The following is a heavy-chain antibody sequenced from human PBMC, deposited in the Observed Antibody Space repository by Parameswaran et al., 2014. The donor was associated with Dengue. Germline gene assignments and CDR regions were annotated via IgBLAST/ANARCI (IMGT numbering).Heavy chain of an antibody. V-gene: IGHV3-11*04. Sequence: VRQAPGKGLEWVSYISSSGTTIYYADSVTGRFTISRDNAKNSLYLQMNSLRAEDTAVYYCARALYSGSWDAFDIWGQGTMVTVSS. D-gene: IGHD1-26*01. CDR2: ISSSGTTI. CDR3: ARALYSGSWDAFDI. J-gene: IGHJ3*02.